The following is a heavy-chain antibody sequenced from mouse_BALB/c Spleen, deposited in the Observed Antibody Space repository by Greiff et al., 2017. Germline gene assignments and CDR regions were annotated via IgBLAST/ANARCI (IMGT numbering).Heavy chain of an antibody. J-gene: IGHJ1*01. CDR3: ERGDYYGRKNWYIDV. D-gene: IGHD1-1*01. V-gene: IGHV1-4*01. CDR2: INPSSGYT. Sequence: QVQLQQSGAELARPGASVKMSCKASGYTFTSYTMHWVKQRPGQGLEWIGYINPSSGYTNYNQKFKDKATLTADKSSSTAYMQLSSLTSEDSAVYYGERGDYYGRKNWYIDVWGAGTTVTVSS. CDR1: GYTFTSYT.